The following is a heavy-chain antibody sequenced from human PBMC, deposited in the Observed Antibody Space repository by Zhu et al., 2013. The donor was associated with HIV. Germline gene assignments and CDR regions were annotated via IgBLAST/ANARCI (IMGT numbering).Heavy chain of an antibody. CDR3: ATLTLYDFWSGYGAFYGMDV. V-gene: IGHV1-8*01. CDR1: GYTFTSYD. D-gene: IGHD3-3*01. J-gene: IGHJ6*02. CDR2: MNPNSGNT. Sequence: QVQLVQSGAEVKKPGASVKVSCKASGYTFTSYDINWVRQATGQGLEWMGWMNPNSGNTGYAQKFQGRVTMTRNTSISTAYMELSSLRSEDTAVYYCATLTLYDFWSGYGAFYGMDVWGQGTTVTVSS.